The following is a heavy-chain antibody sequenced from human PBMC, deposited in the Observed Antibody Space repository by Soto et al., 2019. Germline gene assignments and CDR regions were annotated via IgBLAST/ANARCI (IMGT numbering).Heavy chain of an antibody. CDR1: GFTVGNNY. CDR2: IYSTGTT. CDR3: AKDGRGSGSHYNSFGY. D-gene: IGHD3-10*01. Sequence: EVQLVESGGGLIQPGGSLKLSCAASGFTVGNNYMSWVRQAPGKGLEWVSLIYSTGTTKYADSVKGRFTVSRDNAKNTLYLQMPSLRAEDTAVYYCAKDGRGSGSHYNSFGYWGQGTLVTVSS. J-gene: IGHJ4*02. V-gene: IGHV3-53*01.